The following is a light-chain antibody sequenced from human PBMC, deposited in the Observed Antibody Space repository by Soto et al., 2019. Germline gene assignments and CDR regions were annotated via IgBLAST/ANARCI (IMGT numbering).Light chain of an antibody. J-gene: IGKJ4*01. CDR2: AAS. Sequence: DIPMTQSPSSLSASVGDRVTITCRASQNINSYLNWYQQKPGKAPKLLIYAASTLQSGVPSRFSGSGSGTDFTLTINSLQPEDVATYYCQQSYSLMTFGGGTKVEIK. CDR3: QQSYSLMT. CDR1: QNINSY. V-gene: IGKV1-39*01.